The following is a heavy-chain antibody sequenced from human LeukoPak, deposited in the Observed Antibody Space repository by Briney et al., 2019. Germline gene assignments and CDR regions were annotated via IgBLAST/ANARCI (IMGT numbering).Heavy chain of an antibody. CDR1: GYTFTNYD. V-gene: IGHV1-8*01. CDR3: ARGRDYYYGIDV. Sequence: ASVKVSCKPSGYTFTNYDTNWVRQATGQGLEWMGWMNPSSGNSGKAQKFQGRLTMTRDTSMTTAYMELTSLRSDDTAVYYCARGRDYYYGIDVWGQGTTVTVYS. J-gene: IGHJ6*02. CDR2: MNPSSGNS.